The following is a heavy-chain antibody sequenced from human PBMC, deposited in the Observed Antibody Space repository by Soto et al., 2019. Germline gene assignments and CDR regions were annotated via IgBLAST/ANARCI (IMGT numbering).Heavy chain of an antibody. Sequence: QVQLQESGPGLVKPSETLSLTCTVSSGSIINYYWSWIRQPPGKGLEWIGFIYCSGGTNYNSFLKRRVTISVNISRQQPYLKLNSVTAADTAVYSCASRLTLATTTGDAFALWGQGTMVTVSS. J-gene: IGHJ3*01. CDR1: SGSIINYY. CDR2: IYCSGGT. D-gene: IGHD4-17*01. CDR3: ASRLTLATTTGDAFAL. V-gene: IGHV4-59*01.